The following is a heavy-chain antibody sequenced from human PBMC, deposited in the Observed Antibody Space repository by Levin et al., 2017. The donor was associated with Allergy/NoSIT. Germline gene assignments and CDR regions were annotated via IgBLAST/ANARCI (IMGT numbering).Heavy chain of an antibody. V-gene: IGHV3-30-3*01. Sequence: PGGSLRLSCAASGFTFSSYAMHWVRQAPGKGLEWVAVISYDGSNKYYADSVKGRFTISRDNSKNTLYLQMNSLRAEDTAVYYCARDHDFWSGPANDYWGQGTLVTVSS. D-gene: IGHD3-3*01. CDR2: ISYDGSNK. CDR3: ARDHDFWSGPANDY. CDR1: GFTFSSYA. J-gene: IGHJ4*02.